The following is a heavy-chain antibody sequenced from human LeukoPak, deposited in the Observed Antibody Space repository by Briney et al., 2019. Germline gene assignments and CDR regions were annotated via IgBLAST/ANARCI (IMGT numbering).Heavy chain of an antibody. V-gene: IGHV3-23*01. Sequence: PGRSLRLSCAASGFTFSSYAMSWVRQAPGKGLEWVSGISGSGGSTYYADSVKGRFTISRDNSKNTLYLQMNSLRAEDTAVYYCAKEKGEYSGHDQLIDYWGQGTLVTVSS. CDR2: ISGSGGST. J-gene: IGHJ4*02. CDR3: AKEKGEYSGHDQLIDY. CDR1: GFTFSSYA. D-gene: IGHD5-12*01.